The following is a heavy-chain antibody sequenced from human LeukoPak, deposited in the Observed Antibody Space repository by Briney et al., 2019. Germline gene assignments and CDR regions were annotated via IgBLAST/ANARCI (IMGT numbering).Heavy chain of an antibody. V-gene: IGHV3-66*02. Sequence: GGSLRLSCAASGFTVSSNYMSWVRQAPGKGLEWVSVIYSGGSTYYADSVKGRFTISRDNPKNPLYLQMNSLRAEDTAVYYCARGGTTTVATFDYWGQGTLVTVSS. CDR3: ARGGTTTVATFDY. J-gene: IGHJ4*02. CDR2: IYSGGST. CDR1: GFTVSSNY. D-gene: IGHD3-22*01.